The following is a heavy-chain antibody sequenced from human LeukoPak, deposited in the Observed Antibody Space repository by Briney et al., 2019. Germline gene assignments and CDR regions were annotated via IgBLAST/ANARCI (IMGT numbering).Heavy chain of an antibody. CDR2: ISAGGTSI. Sequence: PGGSLRLSCAASGFTFSDYYMTWIRQAPGKGLEWISYISAGGTSIYYADSVKGRFTISRDNAKNSLFLQMNSLRAEDTAVYYCARDDQDITVLTDNGVGYWGQGTLVTVSS. CDR1: GFTFSDYY. V-gene: IGHV3-11*01. D-gene: IGHD1-20*01. CDR3: ARDDQDITVLTDNGVGY. J-gene: IGHJ4*02.